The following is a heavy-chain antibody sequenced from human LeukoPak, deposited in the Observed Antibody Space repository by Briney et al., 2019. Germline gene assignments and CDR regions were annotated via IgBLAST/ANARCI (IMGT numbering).Heavy chain of an antibody. Sequence: GGSLRLSCAVSGFSISNYWMTWVRQAPGKGLEWVANIKQDGSEKYYVDSVKGRFTISRDNAKNSLYLQMNSLRAEDTALYYCAREDQPRGTFDYWGQGILVTVSS. J-gene: IGHJ4*02. V-gene: IGHV3-7*05. CDR1: GFSISNYW. CDR3: AREDQPRGTFDY. CDR2: IKQDGSEK. D-gene: IGHD2-15*01.